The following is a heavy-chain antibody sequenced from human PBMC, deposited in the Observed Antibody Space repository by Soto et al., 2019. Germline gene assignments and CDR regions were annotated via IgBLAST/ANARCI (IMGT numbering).Heavy chain of an antibody. CDR3: TTGLTIFGVVISSGDY. CDR2: IYHSGTT. Sequence: QLQLQESGPGLVRPSETLSLTCTVSGGSIGSSAFYCGWIRQPPGKGLEWIGSIYHSGTTYYNPSITSRVSISVDTSKNQFSLKLSSVTAADTAVYYCTTGLTIFGVVISSGDYWGQGILVTVSS. J-gene: IGHJ4*02. V-gene: IGHV4-39*01. CDR1: GGSIGSSAFY. D-gene: IGHD3-3*01.